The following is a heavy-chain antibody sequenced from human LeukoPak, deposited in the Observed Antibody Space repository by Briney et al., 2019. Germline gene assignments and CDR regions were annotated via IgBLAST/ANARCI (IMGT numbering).Heavy chain of an antibody. J-gene: IGHJ4*02. CDR3: ARDLGEGDIVVVPAAIQWDY. V-gene: IGHV1-46*01. CDR1: GYTFTSYY. Sequence: ASVKVSCKASGYTFTSYYMHWVRQAPGQGLEWMGIINPSGGSTSYAQKFQGRVTMTRDTSTSTVYMELSSLRSEDTAVYYCARDLGEGDIVVVPAAIQWDYWGQGTLVTVSS. D-gene: IGHD2-2*02. CDR2: INPSGGST.